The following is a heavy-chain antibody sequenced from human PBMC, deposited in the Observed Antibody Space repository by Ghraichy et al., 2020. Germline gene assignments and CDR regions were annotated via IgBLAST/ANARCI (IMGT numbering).Heavy chain of an antibody. CDR1: GDSLTSNSAA. V-gene: IGHV6-1*01. D-gene: IGHD3-3*01. CDR3: AKESFFWGGRSDPMET. J-gene: IGHJ3*01. Sequence: SQTLSLTCVVSGDSLTSNSAAWSWIRQSASGGLEWLGRTYYRAKWRSDYALSVRDRVTSQADTSKNQVSLRLMSVSPADTAVYYCAKESFFWGGRSDPMETWGQGTLVTVSS. CDR2: TYYRAKWRS.